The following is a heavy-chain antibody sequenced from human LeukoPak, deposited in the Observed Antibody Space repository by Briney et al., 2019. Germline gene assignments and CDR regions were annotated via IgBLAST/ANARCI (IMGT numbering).Heavy chain of an antibody. CDR2: IYYSGST. J-gene: IGHJ4*02. CDR3: ARLDYDFWSGYSRARGYFDY. CDR1: GGSISSSSYY. Sequence: SETLSLTCTVSGGSISSSSYYWSWIRQHPGKGLEWIGYIYYSGSTYYNPSLKSRVTISVDTSKNQFSLKLSSVTAADTAVYYCARLDYDFWSGYSRARGYFDYWGQGTLVTVSS. D-gene: IGHD3-3*01. V-gene: IGHV4-31*03.